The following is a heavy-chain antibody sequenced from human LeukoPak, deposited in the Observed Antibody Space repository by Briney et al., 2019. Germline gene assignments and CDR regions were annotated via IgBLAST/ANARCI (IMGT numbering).Heavy chain of an antibody. Sequence: GDSLKISCKGTGYSFTSYWIGWVRQMPGKGLEWMGIIYPGDSDTRYSPSFQGQVTISADKSISTAYLQWSSLKASDTAMYYCARTYDSSGSTFDYWGQGTLVTVSS. CDR1: GYSFTSYW. V-gene: IGHV5-51*01. J-gene: IGHJ4*02. D-gene: IGHD3-22*01. CDR2: IYPGDSDT. CDR3: ARTYDSSGSTFDY.